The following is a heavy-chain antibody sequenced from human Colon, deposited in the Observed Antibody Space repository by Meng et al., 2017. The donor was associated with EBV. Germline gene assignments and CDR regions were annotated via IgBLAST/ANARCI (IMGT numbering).Heavy chain of an antibody. CDR2: QCHADDT. D-gene: IGHD4-23*01. Sequence: QLQLAESGLGLGKPSETLSLTCTVSGGPISRTGTCGGWIRQPPGKGLEWIGSQCHADDTYYNPSLMGRVTISVDTSKNQVSLKLTSVTAADTSIYYCARHTFSGNPGGIDSWGQGILVTVSS. V-gene: IGHV4-39*01. CDR3: ARHTFSGNPGGIDS. CDR1: GGPISRTGTC. J-gene: IGHJ4*02.